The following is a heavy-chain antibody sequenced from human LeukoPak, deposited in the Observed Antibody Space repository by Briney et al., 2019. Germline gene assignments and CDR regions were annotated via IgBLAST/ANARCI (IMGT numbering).Heavy chain of an antibody. D-gene: IGHD1-1*01. CDR2: INAGNGNT. J-gene: IGHJ4*02. Sequence: WASVKVSCKASGGTFSSYAVHWVRQAPGQRLDWMGWINAGNGNTRYSQKFQGRVTITRDTSASTAYMELSSLRSEDTAVYYCARGGTSTPPAVDYWGQGSLVTVSS. V-gene: IGHV1-3*01. CDR1: GGTFSSYA. CDR3: ARGGTSTPPAVDY.